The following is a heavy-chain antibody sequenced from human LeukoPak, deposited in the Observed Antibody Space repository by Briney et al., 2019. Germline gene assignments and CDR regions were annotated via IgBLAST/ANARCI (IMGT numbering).Heavy chain of an antibody. CDR1: GFTFSSYA. CDR3: AKDGSSDFWSGYYGDWFDP. CDR2: ISGSGGST. V-gene: IGHV3-23*01. J-gene: IGHJ5*02. D-gene: IGHD3-3*01. Sequence: GGSLRLSCAASGFTFSSYAMSWVRQAPGKGLEWVSAISGSGGSTYCADSVKGRFTISRDNSKNTLYLQMNSLRAEDTAVYYCAKDGSSDFWSGYYGDWFDPWGQGTLVTVSS.